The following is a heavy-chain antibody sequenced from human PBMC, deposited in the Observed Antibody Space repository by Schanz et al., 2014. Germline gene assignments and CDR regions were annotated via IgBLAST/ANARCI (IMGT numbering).Heavy chain of an antibody. Sequence: VQLVESGGGVVQPAGSLRLSCAASGFTFSRFGMHWVRQAPGEGLVSVSRISGDGTTTSYADSVKGRFTISRDNAKNTLYLQMYSLRTEDTAVYYCARENLNWEAFDIWGQGTVVTVSS. J-gene: IGHJ3*02. CDR1: GFTFSRFG. V-gene: IGHV3-74*01. CDR3: ARENLNWEAFDI. D-gene: IGHD7-27*01. CDR2: ISGDGTTT.